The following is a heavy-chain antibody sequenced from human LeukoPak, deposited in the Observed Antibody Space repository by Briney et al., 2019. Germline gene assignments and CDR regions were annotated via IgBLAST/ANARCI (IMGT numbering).Heavy chain of an antibody. D-gene: IGHD3-10*01. CDR2: IIPIFGTA. CDR1: GYTFTSYA. V-gene: IGHV1-69*13. J-gene: IGHJ6*03. Sequence: ASVKVSCKASGYTFTSYAISWVRQAPGQGLEWMGGIIPIFGTANYAQKFQGRVTITADESTSTAYMELSSLRSEDTAVYYCAREGGHMVRGVIPYYYYMDVWGKGTTVTISS. CDR3: AREGGHMVRGVIPYYYYMDV.